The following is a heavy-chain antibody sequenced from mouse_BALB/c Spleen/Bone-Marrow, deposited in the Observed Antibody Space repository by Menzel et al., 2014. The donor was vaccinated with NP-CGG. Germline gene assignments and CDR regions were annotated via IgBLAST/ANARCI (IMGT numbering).Heavy chain of an antibody. J-gene: IGHJ1*01. V-gene: IGHV4-1*02. CDR2: INPDSSTI. CDR1: GFDFRRYC. D-gene: IGHD1-1*01. Sequence: DVKLVESGGGLVQPGGSLRLSCAASGFDFRRYCMSWVRQAPGKGLEWIGEINPDSSTINYTPSLKDKVIISRDNAKNTLYLQMSKVRSEDTALYYCARLNYYSNMVVWGAGTSVTVSS. CDR3: ARLNYYSNMVV.